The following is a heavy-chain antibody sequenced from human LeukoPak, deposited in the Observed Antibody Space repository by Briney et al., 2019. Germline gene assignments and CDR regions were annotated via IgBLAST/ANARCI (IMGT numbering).Heavy chain of an antibody. J-gene: IGHJ4*02. D-gene: IGHD2-2*01. V-gene: IGHV3-74*01. CDR2: LINHDTTA. CDR1: GFTLSYYY. CDR3: ARGGCSNPSCLAD. Sequence: GGSLRLSCAASGFTLSYYYMHWVRQPPGKGLVWVSRLINHDTTATYADSVKGRFTISRDNAKNTLYLQMNSLRADDTAVYYCARGGCSNPSCLADWGQGILVTVSS.